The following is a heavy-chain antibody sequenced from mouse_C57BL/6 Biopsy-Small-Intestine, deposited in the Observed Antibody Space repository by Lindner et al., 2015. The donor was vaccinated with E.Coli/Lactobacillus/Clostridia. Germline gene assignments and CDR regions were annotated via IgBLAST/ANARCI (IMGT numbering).Heavy chain of an antibody. CDR3: ARHGNYFDF. CDR2: ITPNLGST. CDR1: GYSFTDYN. J-gene: IGHJ2*01. Sequence: CELQESGPELVKPGASVKISCKTSGYSFTDYNMNWVRQSNGKSLEWIGVITPNLGSTIYNQEFKGKATLTVDQSSSTAYIQLHSLTSDDSAVYYCARHGNYFDFWGQGTTLTVSS. D-gene: IGHD2-1*01. V-gene: IGHV1-39*01.